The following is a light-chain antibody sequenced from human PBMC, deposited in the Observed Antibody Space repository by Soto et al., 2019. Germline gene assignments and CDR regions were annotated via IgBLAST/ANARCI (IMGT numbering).Light chain of an antibody. Sequence: EIVMTQSPATLSVSPGERATLSCRASQSVNSNLALYQQKPGQAPRLLIYGASTRAAGVSARFSGSGSGTEFTLIISNLQSEDLAVYYCQQYNRWPPLTFGGGTKVEIK. J-gene: IGKJ4*01. CDR2: GAS. CDR3: QQYNRWPPLT. V-gene: IGKV3-15*01. CDR1: QSVNSN.